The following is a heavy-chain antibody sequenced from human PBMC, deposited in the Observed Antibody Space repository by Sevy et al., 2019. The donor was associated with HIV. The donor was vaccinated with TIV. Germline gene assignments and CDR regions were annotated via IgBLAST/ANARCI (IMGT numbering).Heavy chain of an antibody. CDR3: ARGGYYYDNAAYYAHDS. J-gene: IGHJ4*02. D-gene: IGHD3-22*01. CDR1: GFTFGNYA. CDR2: IWSDGAHQ. V-gene: IGHV3-33*01. Sequence: GGSLRLSCAATGFTFGNYAMHWVRQAPGKGMEWVAIIWSDGAHQYHGDSVKGRFTISRDNSKNTLYLQMNNVRVEDTAVYYCARGGYYYDNAAYYAHDSWGQGTLVTVSS.